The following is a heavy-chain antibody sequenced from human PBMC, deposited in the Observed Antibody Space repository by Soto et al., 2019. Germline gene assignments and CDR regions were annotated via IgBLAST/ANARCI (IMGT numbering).Heavy chain of an antibody. V-gene: IGHV4-59*08. CDR2: IYYSGST. CDR1: GGSISSYY. CDR3: ARHNYGSGSTYFDY. Sequence: QVQLQESGPGLVKPSETLSLTCNVSGGSISSYYWGWIRQPPGKGLEWIGYIYYSGSTNYNPSLKSRVTISVDTSKNQFSLKLNSMTAADTAVYYCARHNYGSGSTYFDYWGQGTLVTVSS. J-gene: IGHJ4*02. D-gene: IGHD3-10*01.